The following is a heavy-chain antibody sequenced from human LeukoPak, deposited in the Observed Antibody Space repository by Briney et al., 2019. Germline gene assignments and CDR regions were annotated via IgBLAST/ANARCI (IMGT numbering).Heavy chain of an antibody. CDR3: AKAAAAPGFDF. V-gene: IGHV3-23*01. J-gene: IGHJ4*02. Sequence: GGSLSLSCAASGFTSSSYALNWVRQAPGKGLEWVATVSGSGDRMYHADSVKGRFTTSRDNSKNTIYLQMNSLRAEDTALYYCAKAAAAPGFDFWGQGTLVTVSS. D-gene: IGHD6-13*01. CDR1: GFTSSSYA. CDR2: VSGSGDRM.